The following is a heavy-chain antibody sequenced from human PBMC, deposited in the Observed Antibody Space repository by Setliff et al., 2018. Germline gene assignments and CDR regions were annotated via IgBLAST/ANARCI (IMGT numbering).Heavy chain of an antibody. V-gene: IGHV3-23*01. CDR2: IAGSGAST. Sequence: PSETLSLTCTVSGDSISSSSYYWGWIRQPPGKGLEWVSGIAGSGASTYYADSVKGRFTISRDNSKNTLYLQMNSLRAEDTAVYYCARKGISALSGAFDMWGQGTMVTVSS. J-gene: IGHJ3*02. D-gene: IGHD1-26*01. CDR3: ARKGISALSGAFDM. CDR1: GDSISSSSYY.